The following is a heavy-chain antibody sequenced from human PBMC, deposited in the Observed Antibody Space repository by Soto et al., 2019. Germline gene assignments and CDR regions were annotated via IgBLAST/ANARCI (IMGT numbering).Heavy chain of an antibody. CDR2: IYSSGST. Sequence: WTWIRQPAGKGLEWIGRIYSSGSTNYNPSLKSRVTMSVDTSKNQFSLKLSSVTAADTAVYYCARSMRLHDAFDIWGQGTMVTVSS. CDR3: ARSMRLHDAFDI. V-gene: IGHV4-4*07. J-gene: IGHJ3*02. D-gene: IGHD2-8*01.